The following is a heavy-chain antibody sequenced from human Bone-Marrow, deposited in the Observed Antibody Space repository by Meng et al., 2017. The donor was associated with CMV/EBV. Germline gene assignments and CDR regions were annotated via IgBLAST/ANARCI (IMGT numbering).Heavy chain of an antibody. J-gene: IGHJ5*02. V-gene: IGHV3-53*01. Sequence: GESLKISCAASGFTVSSNYMSWVRQAPGKGLEWVSVIYSGGSTYYADSVKGRFTISRDNSKNTLYLQMNSLRAEDTAVYYCARVWTRYLIRSWGPGPLVTVSS. CDR2: IYSGGST. D-gene: IGHD3-16*01. CDR3: ARVWTRYLIRS. CDR1: GFTVSSNY.